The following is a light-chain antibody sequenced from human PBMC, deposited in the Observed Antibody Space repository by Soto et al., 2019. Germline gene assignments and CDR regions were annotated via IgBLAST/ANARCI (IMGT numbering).Light chain of an antibody. V-gene: IGKV1-27*01. CDR2: AAS. CDR1: QGISNY. J-gene: IGKJ3*01. Sequence: DIQMTQSPSSLSASVGDRVTITCRASQGISNYLAWYQQKPGKVPKLLIYAASTLQSGVPSRFSGSGAGTDFTLTISSLLPEDGATYYYQRYNSAAFSFGPGTKVDIK. CDR3: QRYNSAAFS.